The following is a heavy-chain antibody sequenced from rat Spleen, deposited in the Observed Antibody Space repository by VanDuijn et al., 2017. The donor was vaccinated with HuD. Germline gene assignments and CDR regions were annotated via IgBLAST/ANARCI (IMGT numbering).Heavy chain of an antibody. CDR1: GFTFSDYY. Sequence: EVQLVESDGGLVQPGRSLKLSCAASGFTFSDYYMAWVRQAPTKGLEWVATISYDGISTYYRDSVRGRFTISRDNAKSSLYLQMDSLRSEDTATYYCARRHYGYTDYFDYWGQGVMVTVSS. D-gene: IGHD1-6*01. J-gene: IGHJ2*01. V-gene: IGHV5-29*01. CDR3: ARRHYGYTDYFDY. CDR2: ISYDGIST.